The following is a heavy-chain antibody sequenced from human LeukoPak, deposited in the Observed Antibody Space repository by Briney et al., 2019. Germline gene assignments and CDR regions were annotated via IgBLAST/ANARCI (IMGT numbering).Heavy chain of an antibody. D-gene: IGHD7-27*01. Sequence: PSETLSLTCTVSGGSISGYYWSWIRQPPGKGLEWIGYIYYSGSTNYNPSLKSRVTISVDTSKNQFSLKLSSVTAADTAVYYCARDNELGIFDYWGQGTLVTVSS. J-gene: IGHJ4*02. CDR1: GGSISGYY. CDR2: IYYSGST. V-gene: IGHV4-59*01. CDR3: ARDNELGIFDY.